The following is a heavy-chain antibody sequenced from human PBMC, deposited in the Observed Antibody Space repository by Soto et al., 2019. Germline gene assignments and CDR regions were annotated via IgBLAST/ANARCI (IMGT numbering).Heavy chain of an antibody. V-gene: IGHV3-48*02. CDR1: GFTLSSYS. CDR2: ISSSSSTI. Sequence: SGGSLRLSCAASGFTLSSYSMNWVRQAPGKGLEWVSYISSSSSTIYYADSVKGRFTISRDNAKNSLYLQMNSLRDEDTAVYYCARGRAGRGWFDPWGQGTLVTVSS. J-gene: IGHJ5*02. D-gene: IGHD6-19*01. CDR3: ARGRAGRGWFDP.